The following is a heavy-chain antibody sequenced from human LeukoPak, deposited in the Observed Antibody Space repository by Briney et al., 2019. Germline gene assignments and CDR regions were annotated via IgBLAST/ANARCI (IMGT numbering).Heavy chain of an antibody. CDR2: IYYSGST. D-gene: IGHD6-19*01. CDR1: GGSISSYY. CDR3: ARDSSGWYYFDY. V-gene: IGHV4-59*01. Sequence: SETLSLTCTVSGGSISSYYWSWIRQPPGKGLEWIGYIYYSGSTNYNPSLKSRVTISVDTSKNQFSLKLSSVTAADTAVYYCARDSSGWYYFDYWGQGTLVTVSS. J-gene: IGHJ4*02.